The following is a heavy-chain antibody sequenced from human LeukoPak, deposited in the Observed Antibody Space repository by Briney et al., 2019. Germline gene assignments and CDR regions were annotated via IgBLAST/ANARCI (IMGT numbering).Heavy chain of an antibody. Sequence: LSLTCTVSGGSISSYYWSWIRQAPGKGLEWVSYISSSGSTIYYADSVKGRFTISRDNAKNSLYLQMNSLRAGDTAVYYCASDGDYSELDYWGQGTLVTVSS. CDR2: ISSSGSTI. CDR3: ASDGDYSELDY. V-gene: IGHV3-11*01. D-gene: IGHD4-11*01. J-gene: IGHJ4*02. CDR1: GGSISSYY.